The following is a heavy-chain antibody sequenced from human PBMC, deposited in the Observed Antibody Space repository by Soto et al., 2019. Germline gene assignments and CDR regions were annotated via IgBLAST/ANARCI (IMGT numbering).Heavy chain of an antibody. V-gene: IGHV4-59*01. CDR2: IHYTGST. CDR1: GGSMSRYY. CDR3: ARDLTISSTDGPLDP. Sequence: SETLSLTCTVAGGSMSRYYWTWIRQPPGKGLEWIGNIHYTGSTNYNPSLKSRVTILLGTSTSQFSLKVSSVTAADTAVYYCARDLTISSTDGPLDPWGHGTLVTVSS. D-gene: IGHD1-1*01. J-gene: IGHJ5*02.